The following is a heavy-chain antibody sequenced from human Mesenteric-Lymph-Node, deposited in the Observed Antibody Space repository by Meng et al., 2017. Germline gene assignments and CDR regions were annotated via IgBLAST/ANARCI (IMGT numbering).Heavy chain of an antibody. Sequence: GESLKISCTFSGFSFGDYVLTWFRPPPGMGLEWVSAISGSGGSTYYADSVKGRFTISRDNSKNTLYLQMNSLRAEDTAVYYCAKDWSLVPAAWFDPWGQGTLVTVSS. V-gene: IGHV3-23*01. CDR1: GFSFGDYV. D-gene: IGHD2-2*01. CDR3: AKDWSLVPAAWFDP. CDR2: ISGSGGST. J-gene: IGHJ5*02.